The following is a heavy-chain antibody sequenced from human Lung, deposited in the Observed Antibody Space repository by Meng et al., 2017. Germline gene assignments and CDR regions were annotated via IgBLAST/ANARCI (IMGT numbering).Heavy chain of an antibody. CDR1: GYTFTFYG. V-gene: IGHV1-18*01. CDR2: ISAYNGNT. D-gene: IGHD3-22*01. J-gene: IGHJ4*02. CDR3: ARRGRYYDSSGLFDY. Sequence: QVQMGQSGAEVKKPGASVRGSCKASGYTFTFYGISWVRQAPGQGLEWMGWISAYNGNTKYAQKLQDRVTMTTDTSTSTAYMELRSLRSDDTAVYYCARRGRYYDSSGLFDYWGQGTLVTVSS.